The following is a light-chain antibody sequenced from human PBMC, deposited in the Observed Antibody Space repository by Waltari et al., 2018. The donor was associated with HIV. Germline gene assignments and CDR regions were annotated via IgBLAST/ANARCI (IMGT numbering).Light chain of an antibody. Sequence: QSALTQPRSVSGSPGQSVTVSCTGSNSDIGTYDYVSWYQQYPDKAPKLIIYDVSSRPLGVPDRSSGSKSGNTASLTISGLQAADEADYYCCSYAGSYTHIVLFGGGTKLTVL. J-gene: IGLJ2*01. V-gene: IGLV2-11*01. CDR2: DVS. CDR3: CSYAGSYTHIVL. CDR1: NSDIGTYDY.